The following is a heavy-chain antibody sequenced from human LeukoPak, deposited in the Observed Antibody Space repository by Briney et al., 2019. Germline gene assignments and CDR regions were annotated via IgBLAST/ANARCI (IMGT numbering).Heavy chain of an antibody. J-gene: IGHJ3*02. CDR2: IYYSGST. D-gene: IGHD3-9*01. V-gene: IGHV4-30-4*01. Sequence: SETLSLTCTVSGGSISSGDYYWSWIRQPPGKGLEWIGYIYYSGSTYYNPSLKSRVTISVDTSKNQFSLKLSSVTAADTAVYYCARGTNRYFDWLPTGGAFDIWGQGTMVTVSS. CDR3: ARGTNRYFDWLPTGGAFDI. CDR1: GGSISSGDYY.